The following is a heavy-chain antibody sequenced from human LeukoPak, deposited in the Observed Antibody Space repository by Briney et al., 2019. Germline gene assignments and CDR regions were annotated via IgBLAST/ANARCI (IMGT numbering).Heavy chain of an antibody. D-gene: IGHD6-13*01. Sequence: SETLSLTCAVYGGSFSRYYWSWIRQPPGKGLEWIGEINHSGSTNYNPSLKSRVTISVDTSKNQFSLKLSSVTAADTAVYYCARDFRAAIDYWGQGTLVTVSS. J-gene: IGHJ4*02. CDR1: GGSFSRYY. CDR2: INHSGST. V-gene: IGHV4-34*01. CDR3: ARDFRAAIDY.